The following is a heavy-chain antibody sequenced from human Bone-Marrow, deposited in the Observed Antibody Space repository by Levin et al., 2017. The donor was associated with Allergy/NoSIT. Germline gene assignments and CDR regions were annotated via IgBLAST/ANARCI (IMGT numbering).Heavy chain of an antibody. CDR1: GFTFSSYA. CDR2: INGGGGNT. CDR3: ANLPGYSSSWYEGRYEEINN. J-gene: IGHJ4*02. V-gene: IGHV3-23*01. D-gene: IGHD6-13*01. Sequence: GESLKISCAASGFTFSSYAMNWVRQAPGKGLEWVSAINGGGGNTYYADSVQGRFTISRDNSKNTLYLQMNSLRAEDTAVYYCANLPGYSSSWYEGRYEEINNWGQGTLVTVSS.